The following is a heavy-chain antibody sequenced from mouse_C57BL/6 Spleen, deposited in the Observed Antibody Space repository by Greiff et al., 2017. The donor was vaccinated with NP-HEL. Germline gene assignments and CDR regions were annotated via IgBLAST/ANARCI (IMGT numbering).Heavy chain of an antibody. CDR3: ARGPYYYGSSLGAMDY. J-gene: IGHJ4*01. CDR1: GYSITSDY. V-gene: IGHV3-8*01. CDR2: ISYSGST. D-gene: IGHD1-1*01. Sequence: DVQLQESGPGLAKPSQTLSLTCSVTGYSITSDYWNWIRKFPGNKLEYMGYISYSGSTYYNPSLKSRISITRDTSKNQYYLQLNSVTTEDTATYYCARGPYYYGSSLGAMDYWGQGTSVTVSS.